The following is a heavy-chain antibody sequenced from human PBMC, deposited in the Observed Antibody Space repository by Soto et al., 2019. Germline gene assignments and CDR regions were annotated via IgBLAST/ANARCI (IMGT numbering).Heavy chain of an antibody. CDR1: GFTFNYYG. CDR3: AIMGPVPILGDRFYYYVIDV. D-gene: IGHD3-3*01. J-gene: IGHJ6*02. V-gene: IGHV3-30*03. CDR2: ISYDGTKK. Sequence: PGGSLRLSCAASGFTFNYYGMHWVRQAPGKGLEWMAVISYDGTKKHYADAIKGRFAISRDNSRNTVYLQLNSLRPEDTAVYYFAIMGPVPILGDRFYYYVIDVWGQGTTVTVSS.